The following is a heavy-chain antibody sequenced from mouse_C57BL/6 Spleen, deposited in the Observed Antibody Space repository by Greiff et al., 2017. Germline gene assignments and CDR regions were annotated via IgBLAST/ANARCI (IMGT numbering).Heavy chain of an antibody. Sequence: EVQLQQSVAELMRPGASVKLSCTASGFNIKNTYMHWVKQRPEQGLEWIGRIDPANGNTKYAPKFQGKATLTADTSSNPAYLQLSSLTSEDSAIYFCACSCGSSYGYIDVWGTGTSVTVSS. J-gene: IGHJ1*03. D-gene: IGHD1-1*01. V-gene: IGHV14-3*01. CDR2: IDPANGNT. CDR1: GFNIKNTY. CDR3: ACSCGSSYGYIDV.